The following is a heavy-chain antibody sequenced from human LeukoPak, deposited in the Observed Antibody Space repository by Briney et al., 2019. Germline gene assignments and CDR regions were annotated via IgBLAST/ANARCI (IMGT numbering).Heavy chain of an antibody. J-gene: IGHJ4*02. CDR1: GYTFTGYY. V-gene: IGHV1-2*02. D-gene: IGHD4-11*01. Sequence: ASVKVSCKASGYTFTGYYMHWVRQAPGQGLEWMGWINPNSGGTNYAQKFQGRVTMTRDTSISTAYMELSRLRSDDTAVYYCARSFDYSNYVLNYFDYWGQGTLVTVSS. CDR2: INPNSGGT. CDR3: ARSFDYSNYVLNYFDY.